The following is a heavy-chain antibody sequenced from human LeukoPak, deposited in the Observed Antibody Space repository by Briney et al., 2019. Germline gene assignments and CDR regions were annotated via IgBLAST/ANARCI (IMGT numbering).Heavy chain of an antibody. V-gene: IGHV3-7*03. Sequence: GGSLRLSCAASGFTFSSYWMSWVRQAPGKGLEWVANIKQDGSEKYYVDSVKGRFTISRDNAKNSLYLQMNSLRAEDTALYYCAKDDGSSGYYYGMDVWGQGTTVTVSS. CDR3: AKDDGSSGYYYGMDV. CDR1: GFTFSSYW. J-gene: IGHJ6*02. CDR2: IKQDGSEK. D-gene: IGHD1-26*01.